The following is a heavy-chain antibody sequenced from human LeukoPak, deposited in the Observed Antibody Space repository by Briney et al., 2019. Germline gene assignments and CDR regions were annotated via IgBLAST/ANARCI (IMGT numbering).Heavy chain of an antibody. CDR3: ARGGGMVANPEN. V-gene: IGHV1-2*02. CDR1: GYSFTDYY. D-gene: IGHD3-10*01. J-gene: IGHJ4*02. Sequence: ASVKVSCTTSGYSFTDYYIHWVRQAPGQGLEWMGWIDPSSGVTKYAQKFQGRVTMTRDTSISTAYMELSRLRSDDAAVYYCARGGGMVANPENWGQGTLVTVSS. CDR2: IDPSSGVT.